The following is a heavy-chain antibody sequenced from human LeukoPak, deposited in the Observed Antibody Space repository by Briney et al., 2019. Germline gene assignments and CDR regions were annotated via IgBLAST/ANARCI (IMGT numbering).Heavy chain of an antibody. CDR2: ISSSGTYI. D-gene: IGHD4-17*01. CDR1: GFTFSSYN. V-gene: IGHV3-21*01. J-gene: IGHJ6*03. CDR3: ARKDYGDYYYYMDV. Sequence: GGSLRLSCAASGFTFSSYNMNWVRQAPGKGLEWVSSISSSGTYIYYADSVKGRFTISRDNAKNSLSLQMNSLRVEDTAVYYCARKDYGDYYYYMDVWGKGTTVTVSS.